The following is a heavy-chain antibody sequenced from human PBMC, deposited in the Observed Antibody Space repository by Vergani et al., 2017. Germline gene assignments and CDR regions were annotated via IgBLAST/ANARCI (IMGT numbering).Heavy chain of an antibody. CDR2: ISAYSGET. CDR1: RYPFSRYG. CDR3: SGGGFYTSRNDFKFYGLGV. D-gene: IGHD3-3*01. Sequence: QAQLVQSGAEVKKPGASVRVSCKASRYPFSRYGISWVRQAPGQGLEWMGWISAYSGETRYARSLQGRVTMTTDASTNAAYMSLRSLRSDDTAIYYWSGGGFYTSRNDFKFYGLGVWGQGTTVTVTS. V-gene: IGHV1-18*01. J-gene: IGHJ6*02.